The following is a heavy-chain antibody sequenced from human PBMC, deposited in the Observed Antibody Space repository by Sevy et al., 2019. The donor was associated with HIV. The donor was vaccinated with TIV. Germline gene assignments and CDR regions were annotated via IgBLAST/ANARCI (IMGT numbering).Heavy chain of an antibody. V-gene: IGHV3-30*04. CDR1: GFTFRNYA. CDR3: ARDPTIYASGWYYFDY. Sequence: GGSLRLSCAASGFTFRNYAIHWVRQAPGKGLEWVAVISHDGSHKYSADSVKGRFTISMDNSKNPLYLQMNSLRAEDTGMYSCARDPTIYASGWYYFDYWGQGTLVTVSS. D-gene: IGHD6-19*01. J-gene: IGHJ4*02. CDR2: ISHDGSHK.